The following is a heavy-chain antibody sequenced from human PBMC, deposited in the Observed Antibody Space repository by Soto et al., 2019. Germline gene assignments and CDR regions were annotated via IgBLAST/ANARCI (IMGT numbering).Heavy chain of an antibody. CDR1: GGTFSSYA. Sequence: SVQVSCRASGGTFSSYAISWVRQAPGQGLEWMGGIIPIFGTANYAQKFQGRVTITADESTSTAYLELRSLRSDDTAVYYCARDRGGGGDYAPYNYWGQGTMVTVSS. CDR3: ARDRGGGGDYAPYNY. D-gene: IGHD4-17*01. V-gene: IGHV1-69*13. J-gene: IGHJ4*02. CDR2: IIPIFGTA.